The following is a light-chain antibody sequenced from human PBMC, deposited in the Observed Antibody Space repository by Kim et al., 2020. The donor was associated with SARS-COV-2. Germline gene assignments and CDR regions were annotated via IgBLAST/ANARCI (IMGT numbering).Light chain of an antibody. V-gene: IGKV3-15*01. CDR3: QQYNKWPRT. CDR2: DAS. CDR1: QSVSTN. J-gene: IGKJ1*01. Sequence: ESPGERATLSCTASQSVSTNLAWYQQKPGQAPRLLISDASTMATGIPARFSGGGSGTDFTLTISSLQSEDFAVYYCQQYNKWPRTFGQGTKVDIK.